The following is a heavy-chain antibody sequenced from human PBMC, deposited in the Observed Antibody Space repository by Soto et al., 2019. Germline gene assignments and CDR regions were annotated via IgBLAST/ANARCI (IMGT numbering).Heavy chain of an antibody. CDR1: GDSVSSNSAA. CDR3: AREGPREYSSSSGIDY. V-gene: IGHV6-1*01. CDR2: TYYRSKWYN. Sequence: KQSQTLSLTCAISGDSVSSNSAAWNWIRQSPSRGLEWLGRTYYRSKWYNDYAVSVKSRITINPDTSKNQFSLQLNSVTPEDTAVYYCAREGPREYSSSSGIDYWGQGTLVTVSS. D-gene: IGHD6-6*01. J-gene: IGHJ4*02.